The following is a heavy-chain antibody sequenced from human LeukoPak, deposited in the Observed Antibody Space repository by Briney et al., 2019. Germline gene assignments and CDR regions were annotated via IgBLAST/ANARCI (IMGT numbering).Heavy chain of an antibody. CDR1: GGSISSYY. V-gene: IGHV4-59*03. CDR3: SRTLTTNYYYGMDA. CDR2: IYYGGST. J-gene: IGHJ6*02. D-gene: IGHD4-17*01. Sequence: SETLSLTCTVSGGSISSYYWSWVRQPPGKGLEWIGYIYYGGSTNYNPSLKSRVTISVDTSKQQISLELSSVTAADTAVYYCSRTLTTNYYYGMDAWGQGTTVAVSS.